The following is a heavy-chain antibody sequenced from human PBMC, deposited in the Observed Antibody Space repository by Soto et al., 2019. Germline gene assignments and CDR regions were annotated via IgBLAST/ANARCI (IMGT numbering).Heavy chain of an antibody. CDR3: ARSSVAAAGTLGN. J-gene: IGHJ4*02. D-gene: IGHD6-13*01. Sequence: SVKVSCKASGGTLNSYTINWVRQAPGHGPEWLGRIIPVLGVANYAQTFQGRVTITADKSTSTVYMDLTSLRSEDTAVYYCARSSVAAAGTLGNWGQGTLVTVSS. V-gene: IGHV1-69*02. CDR2: IIPVLGVA. CDR1: GGTLNSYT.